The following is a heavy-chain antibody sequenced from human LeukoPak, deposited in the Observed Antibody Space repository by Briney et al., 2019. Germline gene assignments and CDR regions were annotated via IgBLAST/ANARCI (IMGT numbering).Heavy chain of an antibody. Sequence: SETLSLTCTVSGGSISSSSYYWGWIRQPPGKGLEWIGNIYYSGNTYYNPSLKSPVTISVDTSKNQFSLKLRSVTAADTAVYYCGRLVNSWSGYPDYWGQGTLVTVSS. CDR2: IYYSGNT. V-gene: IGHV4-39*01. CDR1: GGSISSSSYY. D-gene: IGHD3-3*01. CDR3: GRLVNSWSGYPDY. J-gene: IGHJ4*02.